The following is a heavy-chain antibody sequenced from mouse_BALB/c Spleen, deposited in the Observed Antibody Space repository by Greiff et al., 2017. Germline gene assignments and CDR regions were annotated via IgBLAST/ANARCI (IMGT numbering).Heavy chain of an antibody. V-gene: IGHV2-9*02. CDR1: GFSLTSYG. Sequence: VKLVESGPGLVAPSQSLSITCTVSGFSLTSYGVHWVRQPPGKGLEWLGVIWAGGSTNYNSALMSRLSISKDNSKSQVFLKMNSLQTDDTAMYYCARDGGYGSSGYFDSWGQGTTLTVSS. CDR2: IWAGGST. J-gene: IGHJ2*01. CDR3: ARDGGYGSSGYFDS. D-gene: IGHD1-1*01.